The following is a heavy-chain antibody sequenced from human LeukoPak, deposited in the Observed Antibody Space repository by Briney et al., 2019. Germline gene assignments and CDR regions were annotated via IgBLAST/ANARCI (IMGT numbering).Heavy chain of an antibody. CDR1: GFTFSSYS. CDR3: AREGSVGLFGVVTYWYFDL. CDR2: ISSSTSYI. Sequence: GGSLRLSCAASGFTFSSYSMNWIRQAPGKGLEWVSSISSSTSYIYYADSVKGRFTISKDNAKNSLYLQMNSLRAEDTAVYYCAREGSVGLFGVVTYWYFDLWGRGTLVTVSS. D-gene: IGHD3-3*01. J-gene: IGHJ2*01. V-gene: IGHV3-21*01.